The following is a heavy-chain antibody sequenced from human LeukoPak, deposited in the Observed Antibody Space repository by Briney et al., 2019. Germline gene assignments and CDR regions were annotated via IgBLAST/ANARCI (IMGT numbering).Heavy chain of an antibody. Sequence: GGSLRLSCAASGFTFSTHAMLWVRQAPGKGPEWVSCITGSGTGTYYTDSVKGRFTISRENSNDTLYLQMNSLRAEDTAVYYCVKGRDYNDASAYYIGDYWGQGTLVTVSS. V-gene: IGHV3-23*01. J-gene: IGHJ4*02. CDR2: ITGSGTGT. CDR1: GFTFSTHA. CDR3: VKGRDYNDASAYYIGDY. D-gene: IGHD3-22*01.